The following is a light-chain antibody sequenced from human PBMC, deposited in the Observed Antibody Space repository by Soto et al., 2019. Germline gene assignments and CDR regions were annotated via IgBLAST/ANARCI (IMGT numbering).Light chain of an antibody. CDR1: GSDVGAYNY. V-gene: IGLV2-14*01. J-gene: IGLJ1*01. CDR3: YSYTSSSTYV. Sequence: QSALPQPASVSESPGQSITIPCSATGSDVGAYNYVSWYQQHPAKAPKLMIYDVSNRPSGVSDRFSGSKSGNTASLTISGLQAEDEADYYCYSYTSSSTYVFGSGTKVTVL. CDR2: DVS.